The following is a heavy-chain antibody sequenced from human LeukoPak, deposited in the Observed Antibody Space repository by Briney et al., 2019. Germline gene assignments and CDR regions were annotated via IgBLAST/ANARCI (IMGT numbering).Heavy chain of an antibody. CDR3: AREGGSIAAAGTDY. D-gene: IGHD6-13*01. J-gene: IGHJ4*02. CDR2: ISSSSSYI. Sequence: GGSLRLSCAASGFTFSSYSMNWVRQAPGKGLEWVSSISSSSSYIYYADSVEGRFTISRDNAKNSLYLQMNSLRAEDTAVYYCAREGGSIAAAGTDYWGQGTLVTVSS. CDR1: GFTFSSYS. V-gene: IGHV3-21*01.